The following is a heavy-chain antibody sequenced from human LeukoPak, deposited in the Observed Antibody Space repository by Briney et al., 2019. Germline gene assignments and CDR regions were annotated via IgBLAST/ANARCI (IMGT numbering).Heavy chain of an antibody. J-gene: IGHJ3*02. V-gene: IGHV3-48*03. CDR3: ARDLVSGAYTFDI. CDR1: GSTFSS. CDR2: GSSSGATI. Sequence: GGSLRLSCAASGSTFSSFSTYDFNWVRQAPGKGLEWVSYGSSSGATIYYADSVKCRFTVSRDNAKNSLYLQMNSLRAEDTAIYYCARDLVSGAYTFDIWGHGTMVTVSS. D-gene: IGHD3-16*01.